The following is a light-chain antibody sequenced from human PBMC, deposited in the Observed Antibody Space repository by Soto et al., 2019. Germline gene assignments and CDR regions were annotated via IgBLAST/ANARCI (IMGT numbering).Light chain of an antibody. CDR3: QQFGSSSWT. CDR1: QSVSSCY. Sequence: ESVLTQSPGTLSLSPGEKATLSCRASQSVSSCYLAWYQQKPCQAPRLLIYGASSRATGIPDRFSGSGSGTDFTLTVSRLEPEDFAVYYCQQFGSSSWTFGQGTKVDIK. CDR2: GAS. J-gene: IGKJ1*01. V-gene: IGKV3-20*01.